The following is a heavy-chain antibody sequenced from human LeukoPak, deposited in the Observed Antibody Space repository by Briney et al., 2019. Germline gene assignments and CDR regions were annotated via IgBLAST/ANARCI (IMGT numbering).Heavy chain of an antibody. V-gene: IGHV3-7*01. J-gene: IGHJ6*03. CDR3: AVRAAAGDYNYYYMDV. D-gene: IGHD6-13*01. Sequence: GGSLRLSCATSGFTFSSYWMSWVRQAPGKGLEWVANIKQDGGEKYYVDSVKGRFTISRDNAKNSVYLQMNSLRAEDTAVYYCAVRAAAGDYNYYYMDVWGKGTTVTVSS. CDR2: IKQDGGEK. CDR1: GFTFSSYW.